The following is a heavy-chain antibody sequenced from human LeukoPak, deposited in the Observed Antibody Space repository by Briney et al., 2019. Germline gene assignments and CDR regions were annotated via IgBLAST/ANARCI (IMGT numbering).Heavy chain of an antibody. CDR2: INSDGSST. Sequence: PGGSLRLSCAASGFTFSSYWMHWVRQAPGKGLVWVSRINSDGSSTSYADSVKGRFTISRDNAKNTLYLQMNSLRAEDTAVYYCARAATSYYDFWSGYYIGGYYGMDVWGQGTTVAVSS. CDR3: ARAATSYYDFWSGYYIGGYYGMDV. D-gene: IGHD3-3*01. J-gene: IGHJ6*02. V-gene: IGHV3-74*01. CDR1: GFTFSSYW.